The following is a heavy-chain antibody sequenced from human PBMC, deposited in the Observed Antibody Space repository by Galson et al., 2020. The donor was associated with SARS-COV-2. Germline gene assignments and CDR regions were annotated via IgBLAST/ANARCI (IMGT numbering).Heavy chain of an antibody. CDR3: TTGGITIFGVVIGSWYCDL. J-gene: IGHJ2*01. CDR2: IKSNTDGGTT. V-gene: IGHV3-15*01. CDR1: GFTFSNAW. Sequence: GGSLRLSCAASGFTFSNAWMSWVRQAPGKGLEWVGRIKSNTDGGTTDYAAPVKGRFTISRDDSKNTLYLQMNSLKTEDTAAYYCTTGGITIFGVVIGSWYCDLWGRGTLVTVSS. D-gene: IGHD3-3*01.